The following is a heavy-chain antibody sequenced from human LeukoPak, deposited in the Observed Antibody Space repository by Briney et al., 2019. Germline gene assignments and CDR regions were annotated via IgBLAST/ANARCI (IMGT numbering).Heavy chain of an antibody. CDR2: IYTSGST. CDR1: GGSISSGSYY. CDR3: AREDYDFWGGLDY. J-gene: IGHJ4*02. D-gene: IGHD3-3*01. V-gene: IGHV4-61*02. Sequence: SQTLSLTCTVSGGSISSGSYYWSWIRQPAGKGLEWIGRIYTSGSTNYNPSLKSRVTISVDTSKNQFSLKLSSVTAADTAVYYCAREDYDFWGGLDYWGQGTLVTVSS.